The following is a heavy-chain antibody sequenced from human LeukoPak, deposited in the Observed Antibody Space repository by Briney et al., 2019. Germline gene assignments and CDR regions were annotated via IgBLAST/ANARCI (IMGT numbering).Heavy chain of an antibody. D-gene: IGHD3-16*01. V-gene: IGHV3-53*04. CDR2: IYSGVST. J-gene: IGHJ5*02. Sequence: GGSLRLSCAASGFTVSSNYMSWVRQAPGKGLEWVSVIYSGVSTYYADSVKGRFTISRHNSNNTLYRQMNSLRSEDTAVHYCARDTGGLPLLDPWGQGTLVTVSS. CDR1: GFTVSSNY. CDR3: ARDTGGLPLLDP.